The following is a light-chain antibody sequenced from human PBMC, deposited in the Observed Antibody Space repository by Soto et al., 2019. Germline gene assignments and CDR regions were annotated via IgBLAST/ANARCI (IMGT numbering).Light chain of an antibody. CDR3: QQDNSYSWT. CDR2: DAS. CDR1: QSISSW. Sequence: DIQMTQSHSTLSASVGDRVTITCRASQSISSWLSWYQQKPGKAPQLQIYDASSLESRVPSRFSGSGSGTEFPLTISSLPPDDFATYYCQQDNSYSWTFGQGTQVEIK. J-gene: IGKJ1*01. V-gene: IGKV1-5*01.